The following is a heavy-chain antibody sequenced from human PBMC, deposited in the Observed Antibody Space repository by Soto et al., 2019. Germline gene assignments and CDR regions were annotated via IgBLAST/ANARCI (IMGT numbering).Heavy chain of an antibody. J-gene: IGHJ4*02. CDR3: DSAVAGTFH. V-gene: IGHV3-7*01. CDR2: IKQDGSEK. D-gene: IGHD6-19*01. CDR1: GFTFSSYW. Sequence: PGGSLRLSCAASGFTFSSYWMSWVRQAPGKGLEWVANIKQDGSEKYYVDSVKGRFTISRDNAKNTLYLQMSSLRAEDTALYYCDSAVAGTFHWGQGTLVTVS.